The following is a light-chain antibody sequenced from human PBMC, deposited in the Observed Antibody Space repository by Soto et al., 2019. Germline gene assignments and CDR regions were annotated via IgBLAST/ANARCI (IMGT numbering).Light chain of an antibody. CDR3: QQYGSSPET. Sequence: EIVMTQAPATLSVSPGAIATLSCRASQSVSSKLAWYQQKPGQAPRLLIYGASSRATGIPDRFSGSGSGTDFTLTISRLEPEDFAVYYCQQYGSSPETFAQGTKL. CDR2: GAS. V-gene: IGKV3-20*01. J-gene: IGKJ1*01. CDR1: QSVSSK.